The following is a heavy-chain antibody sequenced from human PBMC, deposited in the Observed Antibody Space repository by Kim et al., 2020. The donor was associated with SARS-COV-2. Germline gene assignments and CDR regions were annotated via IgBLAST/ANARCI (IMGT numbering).Heavy chain of an antibody. V-gene: IGHV3-23*01. CDR1: GITFSSNA. CDR3: ARDSGANWNQYYFKY. J-gene: IGHJ4*02. Sequence: GGSLRLSCEVSGITFSSNAMTWVRQAPGKGQEWVSTIVGSGLASYYADSVKGRFTISRDNSKTTLFLQMNSLRAEDTAVYYCARDSGANWNQYYFKYWGQGTPVTVSS. CDR2: IVGSGLAS. D-gene: IGHD1-20*01.